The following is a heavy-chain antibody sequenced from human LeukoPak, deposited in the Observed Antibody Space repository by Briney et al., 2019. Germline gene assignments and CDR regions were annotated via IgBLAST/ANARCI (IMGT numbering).Heavy chain of an antibody. V-gene: IGHV4-39*07. J-gene: IGHJ4*02. D-gene: IGHD3-22*01. CDR1: GGSISSSSYY. CDR2: IYHSGST. Sequence: SETLSLTCTVSGGSISSSSYYWGWIRQPPGKGLEWIGSIYHSGSTYYNPSLKSRVTISVDTSKNQFSLKLSSVTAADTAVYYCARGLSDYYDSSGYDNYWGQGTLVTVSS. CDR3: ARGLSDYYDSSGYDNY.